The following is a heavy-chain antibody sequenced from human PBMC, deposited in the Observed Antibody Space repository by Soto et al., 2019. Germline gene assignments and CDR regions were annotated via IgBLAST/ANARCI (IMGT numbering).Heavy chain of an antibody. Sequence: GGSLRLSCAASGFTFSSYAMSWVRQAPGKGLEWVSAISGIGGSTYYADSVKGRFTISRDNSKNTLYLQMNSLRAEDTAVYYCAREGSYYYGMDVWGQGTTVTVSS. CDR2: ISGIGGST. CDR3: AREGSYYYGMDV. J-gene: IGHJ6*02. V-gene: IGHV3-23*01. CDR1: GFTFSSYA.